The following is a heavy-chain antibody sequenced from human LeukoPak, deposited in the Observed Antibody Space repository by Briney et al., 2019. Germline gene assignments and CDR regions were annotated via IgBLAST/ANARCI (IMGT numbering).Heavy chain of an antibody. CDR2: IIPIFGTA. CDR3: ARGGSTDEAPYYYCYMDV. D-gene: IGHD3-16*01. Sequence: GSSVKVSCKASGGTFSSYAISWVRQAPGQGLEWMGRIIPIFGTANYAQKFQSRVTITTDESTNTVYMELSSLRSEDTAVYYCARGGSTDEAPYYYCYMDVWGKGTTVTVSS. V-gene: IGHV1-69*05. J-gene: IGHJ6*03. CDR1: GGTFSSYA.